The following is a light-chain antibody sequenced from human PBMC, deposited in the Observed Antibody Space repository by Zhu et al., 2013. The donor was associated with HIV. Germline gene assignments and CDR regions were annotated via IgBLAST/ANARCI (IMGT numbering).Light chain of an antibody. V-gene: IGKV3-15*01. Sequence: EIVLMQSPGTLSLSPGERATVSCRATQRVSSRYLAWYQQKPGQAPRLLIYGASTRATGIPARFSGSGSGTEFTLTISSLQSEDFTVYYCQQYNNWPPLTFGGGTKVEIK. CDR2: GAS. J-gene: IGKJ4*01. CDR3: QQYNNWPPLT. CDR1: QRVSSRY.